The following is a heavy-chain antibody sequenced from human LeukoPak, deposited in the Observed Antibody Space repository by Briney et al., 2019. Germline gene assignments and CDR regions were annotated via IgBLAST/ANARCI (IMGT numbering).Heavy chain of an antibody. Sequence: PGASLRLSCEGSGFTFSTFAMHWVRQAPGKGLECVAVIWSDGTKRDYADSVKGRFTISRDNSKNTLYLQMNSLRGEDTAVYFCARDFPDYDYYYYGMDVWGKGTTVTVSS. CDR2: IWSDGTKR. J-gene: IGHJ6*04. D-gene: IGHD4-17*01. CDR1: GFTFSTFA. CDR3: ARDFPDYDYYYYGMDV. V-gene: IGHV3-33*01.